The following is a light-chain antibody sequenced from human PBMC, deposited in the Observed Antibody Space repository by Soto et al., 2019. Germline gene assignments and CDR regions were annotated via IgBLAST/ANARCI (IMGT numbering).Light chain of an antibody. CDR2: GNI. J-gene: IGLJ3*02. Sequence: QPVLTQPPSVSGAPGQRVTISCTGSSSNIGAGYDVHWYQQLPGTAPKLLIYGNINRPSGVPDRFSGSKSGTSASLAITGLQAEDEADYYCQSYDSSLSGSNWVFGGGTQLTVL. V-gene: IGLV1-40*01. CDR3: QSYDSSLSGSNWV. CDR1: SSNIGAGYD.